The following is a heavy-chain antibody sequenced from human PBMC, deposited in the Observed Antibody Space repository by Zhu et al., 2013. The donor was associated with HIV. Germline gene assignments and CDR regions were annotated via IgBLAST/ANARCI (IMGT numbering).Heavy chain of an antibody. CDR1: GYTFTSYD. CDR2: MNPNSGNT. D-gene: IGHD3-10*01. CDR3: ARGQIPVRGVIIYFDY. J-gene: IGHJ4*02. V-gene: IGHV1-8*01. Sequence: QVQLVQSGAEVKKPGASVKVSCKASGYTFTSYDINWVRQATGQGLEWMGWMNPNSGNTGYAQKFQGRVTMTRNTSISTAYMELSSLRSEDTAVYYCARGQIPVRGVIIYFDYWGQGTLVTVSS.